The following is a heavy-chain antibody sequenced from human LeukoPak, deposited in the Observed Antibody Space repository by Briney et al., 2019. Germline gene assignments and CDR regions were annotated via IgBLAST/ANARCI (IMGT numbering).Heavy chain of an antibody. CDR3: ARARAYSMFRGYHYCMDV. CDR1: GDSISSRNW. CDR2: ISHSGST. Sequence: SETLSLTCALSGDSISSRNWWTWVRQPPGKGLEWIAEISHSGSTNYNPSLKSRVTISVDKSKNYFSLKLISVTAADTAMYYCARARAYSMFRGYHYCMDVWGKGTTVTVSS. V-gene: IGHV4-4*02. D-gene: IGHD4-11*01. J-gene: IGHJ6*04.